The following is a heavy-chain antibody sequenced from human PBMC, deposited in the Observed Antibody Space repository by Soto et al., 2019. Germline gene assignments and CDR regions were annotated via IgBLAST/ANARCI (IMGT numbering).Heavy chain of an antibody. V-gene: IGHV3-30-3*01. CDR3: ARPQATYYYDSSGYGFDP. D-gene: IGHD3-22*01. J-gene: IGHJ5*02. CDR2: ISYDGSNK. CDR1: GFTFSNYA. Sequence: VQLVESGGGLVQPGGSLRLSCAASGFTFSNYAMHWVRQAPGKGLEWVAVISYDGSNKYYADSVKGRFTISRDSSKNTLYMQMNSLRAEDTAVYYCARPQATYYYDSSGYGFDPWGQGTLVTVSS.